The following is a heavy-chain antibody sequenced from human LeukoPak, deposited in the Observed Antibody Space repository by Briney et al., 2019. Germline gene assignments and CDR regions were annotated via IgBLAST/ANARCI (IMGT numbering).Heavy chain of an antibody. CDR2: IYSGGST. V-gene: IGHV3-53*01. D-gene: IGHD6-13*01. Sequence: GGSLRLSCAASGFTFSSYSMNWVRQAPGKGLEWVSDIYSGGSTYYADSVKGRFTISRDNSKNTLYLQMNSLRAEDTAVYYCARGGIPSSSWYYYFDYWGQGTLVTVSS. CDR1: GFTFSSYS. J-gene: IGHJ4*02. CDR3: ARGGIPSSSWYYYFDY.